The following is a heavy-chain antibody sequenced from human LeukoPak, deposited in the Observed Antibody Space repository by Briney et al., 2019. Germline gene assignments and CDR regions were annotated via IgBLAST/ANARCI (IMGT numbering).Heavy chain of an antibody. CDR3: EANYGDRNYFDY. Sequence: GGSLRLSCAASGFTFSSYGMHWVRQAPGKGLEWVAFIRYDGSNKYYADSVKGRFTISRDNSKNTLYLQMNSLRAEDTAVYYCEANYGDRNYFDYWGQGTLVTVSS. CDR2: IRYDGSNK. V-gene: IGHV3-30*02. CDR1: GFTFSSYG. D-gene: IGHD4-17*01. J-gene: IGHJ4*02.